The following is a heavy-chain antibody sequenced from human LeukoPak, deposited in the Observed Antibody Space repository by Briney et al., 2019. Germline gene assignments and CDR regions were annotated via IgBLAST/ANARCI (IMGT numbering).Heavy chain of an antibody. CDR3: AREILGDILTGYYTNWFDP. CDR1: GGSIRSSTYY. V-gene: IGHV4-39*07. Sequence: SETLSLTCTVSGGSIRSSTYYWGWIRQPPGKGLEWIGSIYYSGSTYYNPSLKSRLTMSVDTSKNQLSLKLSSVTAADTAVYYCAREILGDILTGYYTNWFDPWGQGTLVTVSS. D-gene: IGHD3-9*01. CDR2: IYYSGST. J-gene: IGHJ5*02.